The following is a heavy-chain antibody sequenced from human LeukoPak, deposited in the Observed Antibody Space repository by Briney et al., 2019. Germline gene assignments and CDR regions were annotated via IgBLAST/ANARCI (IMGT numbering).Heavy chain of an antibody. D-gene: IGHD3-22*01. J-gene: IGHJ3*02. Sequence: GESLKISCKGSGYNFANYWIAWVRQLPGKGLEWMGIIYPGDSDTRYSPSFQGQVTISADKSSSTAYLQWSSLKASDTAMYYCARLQHTYYYDSSGREAFDIWGQGTMVTVSS. V-gene: IGHV5-51*01. CDR1: GYNFANYW. CDR2: IYPGDSDT. CDR3: ARLQHTYYYDSSGREAFDI.